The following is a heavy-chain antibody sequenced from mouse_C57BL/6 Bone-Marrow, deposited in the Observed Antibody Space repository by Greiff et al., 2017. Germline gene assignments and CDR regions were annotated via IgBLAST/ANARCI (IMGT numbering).Heavy chain of an antibody. CDR1: GFNIKNTY. J-gene: IGHJ2*01. Sequence: VQLQQSVAELVRPGASVKLSCTASGFNIKNTYMHWVKQRPEQGLEWIGRIDPANGNTKYAPKFQGKATITADTSSHTAYLQLSSLTSEDTAIYYCARRYYYGSSPYYLDYWGQGTTLSVSS. CDR2: IDPANGNT. D-gene: IGHD1-1*01. CDR3: ARRYYYGSSPYYLDY. V-gene: IGHV14-3*01.